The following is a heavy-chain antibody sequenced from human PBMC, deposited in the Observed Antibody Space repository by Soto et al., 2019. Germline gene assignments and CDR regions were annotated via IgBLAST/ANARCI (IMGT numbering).Heavy chain of an antibody. CDR2: INAGNGNT. V-gene: IGHV1-3*01. CDR3: VRSSTRYYYYGMDV. D-gene: IGHD2-2*01. Sequence: ASVKVSCKASGYTFTSYATHWVRQAPGQRLEWMGWINAGNGNTKYSQKFQGRVTITRDTSASTAYMELSSLRSEDTAVYYCVRSSTRYYYYGMDVWGQGTTVTVSS. CDR1: GYTFTSYA. J-gene: IGHJ6*02.